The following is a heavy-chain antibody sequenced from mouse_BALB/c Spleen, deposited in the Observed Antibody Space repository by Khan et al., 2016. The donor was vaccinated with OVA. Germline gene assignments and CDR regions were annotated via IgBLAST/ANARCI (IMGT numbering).Heavy chain of an antibody. V-gene: IGHV1S22*01. CDR1: GYTFTSYW. D-gene: IGHD2-12*01. J-gene: IGHJ3*01. Sequence: LQQPGSELVRPGASVKLSCKASGYTFTSYWMHWVKQRPGQGLEWIGDIYPGSGSTNYDEKFKSKATLTVDTSSSTAYMQLSSLTSEDSAVYYCTRGSYWFAYRGQGTLVTVSA. CDR2: IYPGSGST. CDR3: TRGSYWFAY.